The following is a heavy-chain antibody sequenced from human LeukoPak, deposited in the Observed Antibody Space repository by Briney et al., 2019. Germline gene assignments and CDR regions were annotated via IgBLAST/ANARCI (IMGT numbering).Heavy chain of an antibody. J-gene: IGHJ6*03. CDR1: GFTFSDYY. CDR3: AKVAADQDYYYYYMDV. CDR2: ISGSGGST. Sequence: PGGSLRLSCAASGFTFSDYYMSWIRQAPGKGLEWVSAISGSGGSTYYADSVKGRFTISRDNSKNTLYLQMNSLRAEDTAVYYCAKVAADQDYYYYYMDVWGKGTTVTVSS. V-gene: IGHV3-23*01. D-gene: IGHD6-13*01.